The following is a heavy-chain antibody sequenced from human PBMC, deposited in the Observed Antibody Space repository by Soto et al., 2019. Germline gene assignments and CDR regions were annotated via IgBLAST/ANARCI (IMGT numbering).Heavy chain of an antibody. CDR3: GRFCSMIVVASHWFDP. CDR2: IKPSIGIT. D-gene: IGHD3-22*01. Sequence: GASVKVSCKASGFTFTTYSVFWVRQAPGQGLEWVGVIKPSIGITGYAQKFQHRVTMTSDASTGTVYMELSSLSSEDTAVYYCGRFCSMIVVASHWFDPWGQGTLVTVSS. CDR1: GFTFTTYS. J-gene: IGHJ5*02. V-gene: IGHV1-46*01.